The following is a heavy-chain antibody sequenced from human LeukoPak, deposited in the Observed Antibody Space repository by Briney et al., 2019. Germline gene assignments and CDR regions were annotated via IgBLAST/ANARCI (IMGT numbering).Heavy chain of an antibody. CDR1: GFTFSSYW. V-gene: IGHV3-30*18. D-gene: IGHD1-26*01. CDR2: ISYDGSNK. Sequence: GGSLRLSCAASGFTFSSYWMSWVRQAPGKGLEWVAVISYDGSNKYYADSVKGRFTISRDNSKNTLYLQMNSLRAEDTAVYYCAKGGSYYYYYGMDVWGQGTTVTVSS. J-gene: IGHJ6*02. CDR3: AKGGSYYYYYGMDV.